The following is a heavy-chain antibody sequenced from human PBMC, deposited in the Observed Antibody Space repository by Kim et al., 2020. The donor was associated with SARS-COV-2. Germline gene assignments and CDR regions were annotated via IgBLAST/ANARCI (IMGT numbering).Heavy chain of an antibody. CDR1: GFTFSSYG. Sequence: GGSLRLSCAASGFTFSSYGMHWVRQAPGKGLEWVAVITYDGSNKYYADSVMGRFTISRDNSKNTLYLQMNSLRAEDTAVYYCAKYLGGGYVAAFDSWG. V-gene: IGHV3-30*18. J-gene: IGHJ3*02. CDR3: AKYLGGGYVAAFDS. CDR2: ITYDGSNK. D-gene: IGHD3-16*01.